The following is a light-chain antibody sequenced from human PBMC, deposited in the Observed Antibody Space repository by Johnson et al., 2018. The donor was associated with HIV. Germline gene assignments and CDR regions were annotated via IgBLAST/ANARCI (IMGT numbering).Light chain of an antibody. CDR2: ENN. CDR1: SSNIGNNY. CDR3: GTWDNSLSTGGG. J-gene: IGLJ1*01. V-gene: IGLV1-51*02. Sequence: QSVLTQPPSVSAAPGQKVTISCSGSSSNIGNNYISWYQQFPGTAPKLLIYENNRRPSGIPDRFSGSKSGTSATLDITGLQTGDEADYYCGTWDNSLSTGGGFGTGTKVTLL.